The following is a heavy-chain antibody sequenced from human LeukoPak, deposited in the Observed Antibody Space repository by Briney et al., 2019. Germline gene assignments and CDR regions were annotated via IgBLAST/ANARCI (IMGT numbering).Heavy chain of an antibody. V-gene: IGHV5-51*01. CDR1: GYSFTSYW. CDR2: IYPGDSDT. J-gene: IGHJ4*02. Sequence: GESLKISCKGSGYSFTSYWIGWVRQMPGKGLEWMGIIYPGDSDTRYSPSFQGRVTISADKSISTAYLQWSSLKASDTAMYYCAMGGPYYYDSSGSLFDYWGQGTLVTVSS. CDR3: AMGGPYYYDSSGSLFDY. D-gene: IGHD3-22*01.